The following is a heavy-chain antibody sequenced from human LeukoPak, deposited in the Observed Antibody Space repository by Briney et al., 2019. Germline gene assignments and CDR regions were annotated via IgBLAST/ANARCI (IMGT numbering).Heavy chain of an antibody. J-gene: IGHJ5*02. Sequence: ASVKVSCKASGYTFTGYYMHWVRQAPGQGLEWMGWINPNSGGTNYAQKFQGRVTMTRDTSISTAYMELSRLRSDDTAVYYCAREYYDYVWGSYKRFDPWGQGTLVTVPS. CDR2: INPNSGGT. V-gene: IGHV1-2*02. CDR1: GYTFTGYY. CDR3: AREYYDYVWGSYKRFDP. D-gene: IGHD3-16*01.